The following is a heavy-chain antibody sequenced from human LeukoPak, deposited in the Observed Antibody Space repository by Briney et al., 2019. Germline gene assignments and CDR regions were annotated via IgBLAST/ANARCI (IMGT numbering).Heavy chain of an antibody. D-gene: IGHD3-22*01. CDR2: ISGSGGST. CDR1: GFTFSSYG. J-gene: IGHJ4*02. Sequence: PGGSLRLSCAASGFTFSSYGMSWVRQAPGKGLEWVSAISGSGGSTYYADSVKGRFTISRDNSKNTLYLQMNSLRAEDTAVYYCAGAERDSSGYYPRGFAYWGQGTLVTVSS. CDR3: AGAERDSSGYYPRGFAY. V-gene: IGHV3-23*01.